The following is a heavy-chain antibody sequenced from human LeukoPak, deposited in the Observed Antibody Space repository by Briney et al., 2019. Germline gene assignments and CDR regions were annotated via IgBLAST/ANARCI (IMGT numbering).Heavy chain of an antibody. V-gene: IGHV3-23*01. CDR2: ISGGGGST. Sequence: GGSLRLSCAASGFTFTSYSMNWVRQAPGKGLEWVSTISGGGGSTYYADSVKGRFTISRDNSKNTLYLQVNSLRAEDTAVYYCAKGGKWDVTPFDYWGQRTLVTVSS. CDR1: GFTFTSYS. D-gene: IGHD1-26*01. CDR3: AKGGKWDVTPFDY. J-gene: IGHJ4*02.